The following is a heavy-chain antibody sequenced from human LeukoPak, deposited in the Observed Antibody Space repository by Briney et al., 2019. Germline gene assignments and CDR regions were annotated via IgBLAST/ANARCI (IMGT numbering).Heavy chain of an antibody. V-gene: IGHV4-4*07. CDR3: ARALKAGSYYNLFDY. CDR2: IYTSGGT. J-gene: IGHJ4*02. CDR1: GGSISSYY. D-gene: IGHD3-10*01. Sequence: SETLSLTCTVSGGSISSYYWSWIRQPAGKGLEWIGRIYTSGGTNYNPSLKSRVTMSVDTSKNQFSLKLSSVTAADTAVYYCARALKAGSYYNLFDYWGQGTLVTVSS.